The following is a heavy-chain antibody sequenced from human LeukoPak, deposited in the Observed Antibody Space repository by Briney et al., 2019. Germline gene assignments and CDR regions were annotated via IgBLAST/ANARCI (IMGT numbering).Heavy chain of an antibody. J-gene: IGHJ4*02. V-gene: IGHV3-33*01. CDR2: IWYDGSNK. CDR1: GFTFSSYG. CDR3: ARERSDVVVVAATPGLNY. Sequence: PGGSLRLSCAASGFTFSSYGMHWVRQAPGKGLEWVAVIWYDGSNKYYADSVKGRFTISRDNSKNTLYLQMNSLRAEDTAVYYCARERSDVVVVAATPGLNYWGQGTPVTVSS. D-gene: IGHD2-15*01.